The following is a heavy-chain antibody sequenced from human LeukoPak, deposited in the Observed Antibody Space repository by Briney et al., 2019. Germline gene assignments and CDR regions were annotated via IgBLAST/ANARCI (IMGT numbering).Heavy chain of an antibody. CDR2: IYYSGST. D-gene: IGHD3-22*01. V-gene: IGHV4-59*01. J-gene: IGHJ4*02. CDR1: GGSISSYY. CDR3: ARVAEYYDSSGYHSHFDY. Sequence: SETLSLTCTVSGGSISSYYWGWIRQPPGKGLEWIGYIYYSGSTNYNPSLKSRVTISVDTSKNRFSLKLSSVTAADTAVYYCARVAEYYDSSGYHSHFDYWGQGTLVTVSS.